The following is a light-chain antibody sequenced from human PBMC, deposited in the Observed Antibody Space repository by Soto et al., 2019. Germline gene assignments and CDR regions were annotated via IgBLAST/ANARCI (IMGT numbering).Light chain of an antibody. CDR1: SGHSSYI. CDR3: ETWDSNTRV. J-gene: IGLJ3*02. Sequence: QPVLTQSSSASASLGSSVKLTCTLSSGHSSYIIAWHQQQPGKAPRYLMTLEGSGSYNKGSGVPDRFSGSSSGADRYLTISNLHFEEEADYYCETWDSNTRVFGGGTKLTVL. CDR2: LEGSGSY. V-gene: IGLV4-60*02.